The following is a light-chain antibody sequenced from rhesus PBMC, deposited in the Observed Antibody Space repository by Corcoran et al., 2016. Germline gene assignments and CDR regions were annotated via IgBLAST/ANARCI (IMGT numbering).Light chain of an antibody. CDR2: KAS. CDR3: QQYSSSPFT. J-gene: IGKJ3*01. V-gene: IGKV1-22*01. Sequence: DIQMTQSPSSLSASVGDTVIITCRASQSISSWLAWYQQKPGKAPKLLTYKASDLQSGVPSRFSGSGSWTDFTLTISNLQSEDFATYYCQQYSSSPFTFGPGTKLDIK. CDR1: QSISSW.